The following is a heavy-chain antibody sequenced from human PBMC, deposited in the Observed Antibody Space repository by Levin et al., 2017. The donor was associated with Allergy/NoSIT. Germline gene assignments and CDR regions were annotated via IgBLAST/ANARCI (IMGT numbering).Heavy chain of an antibody. J-gene: IGHJ4*02. D-gene: IGHD6-19*01. V-gene: IGHV3-48*01. CDR1: GFTFSSYS. CDR3: ARSIAVAGTVHTYPNDY. CDR2: ISSSSSTI. Sequence: GGSLRLSCAASGFTFSSYSMNWVRQAPGKGLEWVSYISSSSSTIYYADSVKGRFTISRDNAKNSLYLQMNSLRAEDTAVYYCARSIAVAGTVHTYPNDYWGQGTLVTVSS.